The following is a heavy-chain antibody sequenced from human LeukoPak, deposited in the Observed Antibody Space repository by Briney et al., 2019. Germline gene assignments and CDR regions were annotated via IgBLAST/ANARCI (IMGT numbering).Heavy chain of an antibody. V-gene: IGHV3-23*01. J-gene: IGHJ6*03. Sequence: AGGSLRLSCAASGFTFSSYAMSWVRQAPGKGLEWVSAISGSGGSTYYADSVKGRFTISRDNSKNTLYLQMNSLRAEDTAVYYCAKDLRGLSTLYYYCMDVWGKGTTVTVSS. CDR2: ISGSGGST. CDR3: AKDLRGLSTLYYYCMDV. CDR1: GFTFSSYA. D-gene: IGHD3-16*02.